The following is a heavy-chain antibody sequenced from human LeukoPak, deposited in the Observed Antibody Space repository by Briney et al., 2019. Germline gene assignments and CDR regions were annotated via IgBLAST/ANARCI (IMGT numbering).Heavy chain of an antibody. Sequence: SETLSLTCTVSGGSISSYYWSWIRQPPGKGLEWIGYIYYSGSTNYNPSLKSRVTISVDTSKNQFSLKLSSVTAADTAVYYCARHGWGYGYGGSAFDIWGQGTMVTVSS. D-gene: IGHD5-18*01. J-gene: IGHJ3*02. V-gene: IGHV4-59*08. CDR1: GGSISSYY. CDR2: IYYSGST. CDR3: ARHGWGYGYGGSAFDI.